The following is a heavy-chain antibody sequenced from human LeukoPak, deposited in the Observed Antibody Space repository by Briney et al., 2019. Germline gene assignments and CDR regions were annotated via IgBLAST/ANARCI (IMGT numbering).Heavy chain of an antibody. V-gene: IGHV1-46*01. J-gene: IGHJ4*02. CDR2: INPSGGST. CDR3: AAVTIRGGYYYDY. Sequence: ASVKVSCKASGYTFTSYYTHWVRQAPGQGLEWMGIINPSGGSTSYAQKFQERVTITRDMSTSTAYMELSSLRSEDTAVYYCAAVTIRGGYYYDYWGQGTLVTVSS. CDR1: GYTFTSYY. D-gene: IGHD3-22*01.